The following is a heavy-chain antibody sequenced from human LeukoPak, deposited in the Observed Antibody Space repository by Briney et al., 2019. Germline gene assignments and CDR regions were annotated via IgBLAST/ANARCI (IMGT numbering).Heavy chain of an antibody. CDR1: GGSISSGDYY. CDR2: IYYSGST. V-gene: IGHV4-31*03. CDR3: ARERKTATILS. Sequence: SETLSLTCTVSGGSISSGDYYWSWIRQHPGKGPEWIGYIYYSGSTYYNPSLKSRVTISVDTSKNQFSLKLSSVTAADTAVYYCARERKTATILSWGQGTLVTVSS. D-gene: IGHD5-24*01. J-gene: IGHJ5*02.